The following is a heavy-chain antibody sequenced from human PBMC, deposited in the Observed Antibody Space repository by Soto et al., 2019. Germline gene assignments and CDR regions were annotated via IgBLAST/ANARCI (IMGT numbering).Heavy chain of an antibody. V-gene: IGHV5-51*01. CDR1: GYSFTSYW. Sequence: GESLKISCKGSGYSFTSYWIGWVRQMPGKGLEWMGIIYPGDSDTRYSPSFQGQVTISADKSISTAYLQWRSLKASDSPMYYCARVYSRSAYYYYYYGLNVWGKGNTGT. CDR3: ARVYSRSAYYYYYYGLNV. CDR2: IYPGDSDT. D-gene: IGHD6-6*01. J-gene: IGHJ6*04.